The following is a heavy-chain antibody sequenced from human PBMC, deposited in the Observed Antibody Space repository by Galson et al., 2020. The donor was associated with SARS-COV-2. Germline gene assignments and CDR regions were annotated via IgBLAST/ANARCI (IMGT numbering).Heavy chain of an antibody. CDR1: GFTFSSYA. CDR3: AKSPAMVRGGIIDY. J-gene: IGHJ4*02. V-gene: IGHV3-23*01. CDR2: ISGSGGST. D-gene: IGHD3-10*01. Sequence: GGSLRLSCAASGFTFSSYAMSWVRQAPGKGLEWVSAISGSGGSTYYADSVKGRFTISRDNSKNTLYLQMNSLRAEDTAVYYCAKSPAMVRGGIIDYWCQGTRVTVSS.